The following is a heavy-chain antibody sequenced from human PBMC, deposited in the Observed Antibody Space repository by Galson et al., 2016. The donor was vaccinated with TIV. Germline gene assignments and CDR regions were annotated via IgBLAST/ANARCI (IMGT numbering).Heavy chain of an antibody. Sequence: SLRLSCAASGFTFSNFWIHWVRQSPGKGLVWVSRINGDGSSTTYADSVKGRFTISRDNAENTLYLQMNSLRVDDTAVYYCARAGDWLGVYGLDVWGQGTTVTVSS. CDR1: GFTFSNFW. CDR2: INGDGSST. CDR3: ARAGDWLGVYGLDV. J-gene: IGHJ6*02. V-gene: IGHV3-74*01. D-gene: IGHD3/OR15-3a*01.